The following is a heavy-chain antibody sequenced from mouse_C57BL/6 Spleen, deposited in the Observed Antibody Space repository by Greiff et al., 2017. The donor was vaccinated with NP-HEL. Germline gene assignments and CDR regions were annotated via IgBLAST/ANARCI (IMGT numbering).Heavy chain of an antibody. CDR2: ISDGGSYT. CDR1: GFTFSSYA. D-gene: IGHD1-1*01. Sequence: DVMLVESGGGLVKPGGSLKLSCAASGFTFSSYAMSWVRQTPEKRLEWVATISDGGSYTYYPDNVKGRFTISRDNAKNNLYLQMSHLKSEDTAMYYCARDGSSPYWYFDVWGTGTTVTVSS. V-gene: IGHV5-4*01. J-gene: IGHJ1*03. CDR3: ARDGSSPYWYFDV.